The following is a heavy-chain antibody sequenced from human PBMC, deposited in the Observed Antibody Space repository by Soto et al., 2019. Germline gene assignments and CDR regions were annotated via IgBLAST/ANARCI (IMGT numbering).Heavy chain of an antibody. D-gene: IGHD3-3*01. CDR2: IKSKTDGGTT. J-gene: IGHJ3*02. CDR3: TTLRYYDFWSGYSDAFDI. CDR1: GFTFSNAW. V-gene: IGHV3-15*01. Sequence: EVQLVESGGGLVKPGGSLRLSCAASGFTFSNAWMSWVRQAPGKGLEWVGRIKSKTDGGTTDYAAPVKGRFTISRDDSKNTLYLQMYSLKTEDTAVYYCTTLRYYDFWSGYSDAFDIWGQGTMVTVSS.